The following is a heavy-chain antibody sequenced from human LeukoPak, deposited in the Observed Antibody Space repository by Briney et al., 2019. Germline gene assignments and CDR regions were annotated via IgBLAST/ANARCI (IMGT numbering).Heavy chain of an antibody. D-gene: IGHD6-13*01. CDR3: ARDTSSSWYLYWFDP. V-gene: IGHV3-30*01. Sequence: SGGSLRLSCAASGFTFSSYAMHWVRQAPGKGLEWVAVISYDGSNKYYADSVKGRFTISRDNSKNTLYLQMNGLRAEDTAVYYCARDTSSSWYLYWFDPWGQGTLVTVSS. J-gene: IGHJ5*02. CDR1: GFTFSSYA. CDR2: ISYDGSNK.